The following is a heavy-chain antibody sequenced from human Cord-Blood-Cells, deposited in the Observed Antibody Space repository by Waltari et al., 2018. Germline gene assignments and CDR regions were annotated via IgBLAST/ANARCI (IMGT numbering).Heavy chain of an antibody. J-gene: IGHJ4*02. Sequence: QVQLVESGGGVVQPGRSLRLSCAASGFTFRSYGMHWVRQAPGKGLEWVAVISYDGSNKYYADSVKGRFTISRDNSKNTLYLQMNSLRAEDTAVYYCAKEPTGYSSSWSFDYWGQGTLVTVSS. CDR2: ISYDGSNK. D-gene: IGHD6-13*01. V-gene: IGHV3-30*18. CDR3: AKEPTGYSSSWSFDY. CDR1: GFTFRSYG.